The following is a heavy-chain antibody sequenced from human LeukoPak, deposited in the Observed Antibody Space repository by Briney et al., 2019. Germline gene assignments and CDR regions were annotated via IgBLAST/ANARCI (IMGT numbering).Heavy chain of an antibody. CDR3: AREVAAAGREVDY. J-gene: IGHJ4*01. D-gene: IGHD6-13*01. Sequence: ETRSLTCAVTRCPICSGYYWGWFRQRPGKGLEGIGSIYPRGSTHYNPSLKSRVTISVDTSKNQFSLKLRSVTAADTAVYYCAREVAAAGREVDYWGHGTLVTVSS. CDR2: IYPRGST. CDR1: RCPICSGYY. V-gene: IGHV4-38-2*02.